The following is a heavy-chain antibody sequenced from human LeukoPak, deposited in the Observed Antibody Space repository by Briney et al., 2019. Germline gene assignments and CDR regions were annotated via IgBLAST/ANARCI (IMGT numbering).Heavy chain of an antibody. D-gene: IGHD3-10*01. CDR3: ARGLLWLF. Sequence: PGGSLRLSCAASGFSFSSYWMIWVRQAPGKGLEWVANIKQDGSEKYYVDSVRGRFTISRDNAKNSVYLQMNSLGVEDTAVYYCARGLLWLFGGQGTLVTVSS. CDR2: IKQDGSEK. J-gene: IGHJ4*02. V-gene: IGHV3-7*01. CDR1: GFSFSSYW.